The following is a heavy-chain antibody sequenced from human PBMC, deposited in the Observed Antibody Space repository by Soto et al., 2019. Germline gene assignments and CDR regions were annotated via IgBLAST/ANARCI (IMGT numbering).Heavy chain of an antibody. D-gene: IGHD6-19*01. J-gene: IGHJ4*02. CDR3: ARVGGSGRYNFDN. Sequence: SETLSLTCAVSGYSISSGYYWAWLRQPPGKGLEWIGYIHYSGSSIYNPSLKSRVTIAVDTSKNQFSLKLSSVTAADTAVYYCARVGGSGRYNFDNWGQGTLVNVSS. V-gene: IGHV4-61*01. CDR2: IHYSGSS. CDR1: GYSISSGYY.